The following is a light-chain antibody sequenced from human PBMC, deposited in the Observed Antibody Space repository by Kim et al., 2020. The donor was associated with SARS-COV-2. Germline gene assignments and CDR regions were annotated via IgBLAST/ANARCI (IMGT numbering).Light chain of an antibody. CDR2: AAA. CDR3: KQTYSPPRIT. J-gene: IGKJ5*01. V-gene: IGKV1-39*01. CDR1: QSIITY. Sequence: IGDRVTITCLASQSIITYLNWYQHKPGKAPKLLIYAAASLQSGVPSRLSGSGSGTDFALTINTLQPEDCAIHYSKQTYSPPRITLGQGTRREIK.